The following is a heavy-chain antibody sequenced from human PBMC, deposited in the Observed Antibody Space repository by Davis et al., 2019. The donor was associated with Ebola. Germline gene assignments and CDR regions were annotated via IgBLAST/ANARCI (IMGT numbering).Heavy chain of an antibody. J-gene: IGHJ4*02. Sequence: GESLKISCAASGFTFSSYSMNWVRQAPGKGLEWVSSVSGGGGDTYYADSVKGRFTISRDNSKNTLYLQLKSLRHDETAVYYCAKGAAWGELGVALSYLDSWGQGTPVTVSS. CDR1: GFTFSSYS. CDR2: VSGGGGDT. V-gene: IGHV3-23*01. D-gene: IGHD3-3*01. CDR3: AKGAAWGELGVALSYLDS.